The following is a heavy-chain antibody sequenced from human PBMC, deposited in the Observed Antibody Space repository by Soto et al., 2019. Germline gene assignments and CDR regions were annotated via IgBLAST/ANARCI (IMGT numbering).Heavy chain of an antibody. D-gene: IGHD3-22*01. CDR1: GGTFSSYA. CDR2: IIPIFGTA. V-gene: IGHV1-69*13. Sequence: SVKVSCKASGGTFSSYAISWVRQAPGQGLEWMGGIIPIFGTANDAQKFQGRVTITADESTSTAYMELSSLRSEDTAVYYCARGRYYYDSSGYLAAGGLQHWGRGTIATVSS. CDR3: ARGRYYYDSSGYLAAGGLQH. J-gene: IGHJ1*01.